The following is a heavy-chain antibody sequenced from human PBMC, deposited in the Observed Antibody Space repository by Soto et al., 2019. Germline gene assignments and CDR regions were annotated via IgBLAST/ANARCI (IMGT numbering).Heavy chain of an antibody. CDR2: IYYSGST. CDR1: GGSISSGGYY. CDR3: ARQVADYGDYADAFDI. Sequence: SETLSLTCAVSGGSISSGGYYWRWIRQHPGKGLEWIGYIYYSGSTYYNPSLKSRVTISVDTSKNQFSLKLSSVTAADTAVYYCARQVADYGDYADAFDIWGQGTMVTVSS. J-gene: IGHJ3*02. D-gene: IGHD4-17*01. V-gene: IGHV4-31*11.